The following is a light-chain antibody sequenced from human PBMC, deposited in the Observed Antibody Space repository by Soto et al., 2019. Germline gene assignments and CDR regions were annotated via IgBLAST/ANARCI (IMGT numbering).Light chain of an antibody. Sequence: QSALTQPRSVSGSPGQSVTISCTGTSSDVGGYNYVSWYQQHPGKASKLMIYDVSKRPSGVPHRFSGSKSGNTASLSISGLQAEDEADYYCCSYAGSYTYVVFGGGTKLTVL. CDR2: DVS. CDR3: CSYAGSYTYVV. V-gene: IGLV2-11*01. CDR1: SSDVGGYNY. J-gene: IGLJ2*01.